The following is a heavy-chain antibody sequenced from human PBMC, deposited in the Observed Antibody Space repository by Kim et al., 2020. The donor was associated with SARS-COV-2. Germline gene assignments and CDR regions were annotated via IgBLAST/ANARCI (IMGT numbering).Heavy chain of an antibody. CDR3: ATARATNSNSGYGFFFRYYGMDV. J-gene: IGHJ6*02. D-gene: IGHD5-12*01. CDR2: FDPEDGET. V-gene: IGHV1-24*01. Sequence: ASVKVSCKVSGYTLTELSMHWVRQAPGKGLEWMGGFDPEDGETIYAQKFQGRVTMTEDTSTDTAYMELSSLRSEDTAVYYCATARATNSNSGYGFFFRYYGMDVWGQGTTVTVSS. CDR1: GYTLTELS.